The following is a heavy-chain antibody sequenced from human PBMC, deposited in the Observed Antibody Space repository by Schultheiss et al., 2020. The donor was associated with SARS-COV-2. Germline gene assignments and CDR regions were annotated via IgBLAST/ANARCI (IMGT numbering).Heavy chain of an antibody. Sequence: GESLKISCKGSGYSFTTNWIAWVRQMPETGLELMGIVYPGDSDTRYSPSFQGQVTISADKSISTAYLQWSSLKASDTAMYYCARRDDGMDVWGQGTTVTVSS. J-gene: IGHJ6*02. D-gene: IGHD2-21*02. CDR2: VYPGDSDT. CDR3: ARRDDGMDV. V-gene: IGHV5-51*01. CDR1: GYSFTTNW.